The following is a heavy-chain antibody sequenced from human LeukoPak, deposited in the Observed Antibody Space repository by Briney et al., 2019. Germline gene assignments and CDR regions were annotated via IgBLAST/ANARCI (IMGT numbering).Heavy chain of an antibody. CDR2: IRYDGSNK. V-gene: IGHV3-30*02. CDR1: GFTFSSYG. Sequence: PGGSLRLSCAASGFTFSSYGMHWVRQAPGKGLEWVAFIRYDGSNKYYADSVKGRFTISRDNSKNTLYLQMNGLRAEDTAVYYCAKRLFDYWGQGTLVTVSS. CDR3: AKRLFDY. J-gene: IGHJ4*02.